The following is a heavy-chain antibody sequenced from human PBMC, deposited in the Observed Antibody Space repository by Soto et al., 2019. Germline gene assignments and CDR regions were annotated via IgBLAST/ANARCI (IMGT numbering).Heavy chain of an antibody. D-gene: IGHD3-16*01. CDR1: GASLGGFH. V-gene: IGHV4-34*12. CDR3: ARSPLGYDYVRQPWREVGYSFDL. CDR2: LIHGGST. Sequence: SETLSLTFAIDGASLGGFHWTWLRQAPGKGLEWIGELIHGGSTNYNPSLKSRVSFSLDTSKNQFSLHLMSVTAADTAVYYCARSPLGYDYVRQPWREVGYSFDLWGRGTKVTFS. J-gene: IGHJ3*01.